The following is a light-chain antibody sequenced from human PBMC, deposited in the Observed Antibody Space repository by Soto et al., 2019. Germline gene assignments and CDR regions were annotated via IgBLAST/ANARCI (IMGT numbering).Light chain of an antibody. CDR3: SSYKSSSTPSV. V-gene: IGLV2-14*01. J-gene: IGLJ1*01. CDR1: SSDVGGYNY. CDR2: DVS. Sequence: QSALTQPASVSGSPGQSITISCTGTSSDVGGYNYVSWYQQHPGKAPKLMIYDVSNRPSGVSNCFSGSKSGNTASLTISGLQAEDEADYYCSSYKSSSTPSVFGTGTKVTVL.